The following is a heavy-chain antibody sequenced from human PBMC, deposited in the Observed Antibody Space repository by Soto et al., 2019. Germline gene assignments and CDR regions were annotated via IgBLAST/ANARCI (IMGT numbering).Heavy chain of an antibody. CDR2: ISWNSGSI. Sequence: GGSLRLSCAASGFTFDDYAMHWVRQAPGKGLEWGSGISWNSGSIGYAGSVKGRFTISRDNAKNSLYLQMNSLRAEDTAMSYCAKAWTPHNPPSYYNDSSGYYGMEVWGQGSTVTVSS. J-gene: IGHJ6*02. D-gene: IGHD3-22*01. CDR1: GFTFDDYA. V-gene: IGHV3-9*01. CDR3: AKAWTPHNPPSYYNDSSGYYGMEV.